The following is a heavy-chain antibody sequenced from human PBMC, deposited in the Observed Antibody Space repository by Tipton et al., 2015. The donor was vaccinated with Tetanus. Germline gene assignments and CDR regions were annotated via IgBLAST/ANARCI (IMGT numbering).Heavy chain of an antibody. V-gene: IGHV4-61*01. CDR2: VYHSGST. CDR1: GGSVSRSSHY. D-gene: IGHD2-21*02. CDR3: ARKGRQLCSGDCYPTAYDI. J-gene: IGHJ3*02. Sequence: TLSLTCTVSGGSVSRSSHYWTWIRQPPGKELEWVGYVYHSGSTNYHPSLKSRLTISVDTSKNQFSLNLRSVITADTAVYYCARKGRQLCSGDCYPTAYDIWGHGTMVTVSS.